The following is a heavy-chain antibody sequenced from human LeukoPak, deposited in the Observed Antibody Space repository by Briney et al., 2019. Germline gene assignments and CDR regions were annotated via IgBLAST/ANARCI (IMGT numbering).Heavy chain of an antibody. V-gene: IGHV3-23*01. D-gene: IGHD3-10*01. CDR1: GFTFSSYA. CDR3: AKDITGPHLWLGEFSDDAFDI. Sequence: GGSLRLSCAASGFTFSSYAMSWVRQAPGKGLEWVSAISGSGGSTYYADSVKGRFTISRDNSKNTLYLQMNSLRAEDTAVYNCAKDITGPHLWLGEFSDDAFDIWGQGTMVTVSS. CDR2: ISGSGGST. J-gene: IGHJ3*02.